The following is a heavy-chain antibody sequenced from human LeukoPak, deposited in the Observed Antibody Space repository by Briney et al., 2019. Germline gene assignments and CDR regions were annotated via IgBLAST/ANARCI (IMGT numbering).Heavy chain of an antibody. D-gene: IGHD5-18*01. V-gene: IGHV1-2*02. Sequence: ASVKVSCKASGYTFTCYYIHWVRQAPGQGLEWMGWINPNSGGTNYAQKFQGRVTMTRDTSISTAYMELSRLRSDDTAVYYCARSALGYSYGPAFYYGMDVWGQGTTVTVSS. CDR2: INPNSGGT. J-gene: IGHJ6*02. CDR3: ARSALGYSYGPAFYYGMDV. CDR1: GYTFTCYY.